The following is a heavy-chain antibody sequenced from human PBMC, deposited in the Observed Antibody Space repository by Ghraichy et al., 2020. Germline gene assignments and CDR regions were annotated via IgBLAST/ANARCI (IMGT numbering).Heavy chain of an antibody. V-gene: IGHV3-21*01. CDR3: ARVVVTDPFGMDV. J-gene: IGHJ6*02. CDR1: GFTFSGYS. CDR2: ISSSSIYI. D-gene: IGHD2-21*02. Sequence: GGSLRLSCAASGFTFSGYSLTWVRQAPGKGLEWVSAISSSSIYIYYEDSVKGRFTVSRDNAKNSLYLQMNSLRAEDTAVYYCARVVVTDPFGMDVWGQGTTVTVSS.